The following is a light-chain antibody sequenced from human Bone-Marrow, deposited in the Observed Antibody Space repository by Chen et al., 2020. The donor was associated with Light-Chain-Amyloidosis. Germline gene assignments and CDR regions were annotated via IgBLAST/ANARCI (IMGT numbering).Light chain of an antibody. J-gene: IGLJ2*01. V-gene: IGLV3-25*03. Sequence: SYELTQPPSVSVSPGQPARITCSGDDLPTKYAYWYQQKPGQAPVLVIHIDTERPSGISELFSGSRSGTTATLTISGVQAEDEADDHCQSADSSGTYEVIFGGGTKLTVL. CDR3: QSADSSGTYEVI. CDR2: IDT. CDR1: DLPTKY.